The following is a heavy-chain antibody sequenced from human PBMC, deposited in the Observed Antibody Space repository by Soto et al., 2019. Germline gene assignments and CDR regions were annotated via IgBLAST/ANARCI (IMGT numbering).Heavy chain of an antibody. V-gene: IGHV1-69*13. CDR1: GGTFSSYA. J-gene: IGHJ6*02. Sequence: ASVKVSCKASGGTFSSYAISWVRQAPGQGLEWMGGIIPIFGTANYAQKFQGRVTITADESTSTAYMELSSLRSEDTAVYYCARDYYYDSSGYYFDVHYYGMDVWGQGTTVTVSS. CDR2: IIPIFGTA. CDR3: ARDYYYDSSGYYFDVHYYGMDV. D-gene: IGHD3-22*01.